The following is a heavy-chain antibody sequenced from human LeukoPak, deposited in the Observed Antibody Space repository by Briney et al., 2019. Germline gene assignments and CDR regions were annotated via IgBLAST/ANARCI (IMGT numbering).Heavy chain of an antibody. V-gene: IGHV4-30-2*01. CDR1: GGSISSGGYY. CDR2: IYHSGST. J-gene: IGHJ6*03. CDR3: ARQLGDVVVVPAAIPYYYYYYMDV. D-gene: IGHD2-2*01. Sequence: SRTLSLTCTVSGGSISSGGYYWSWIRQPPGKGLEWIGYIYHSGSTYYNPSLKSRVTISVDRSKNQFSLKLSSVAAADTAVYYCARQLGDVVVVPAAIPYYYYYYMDVWGKGTTVTVSS.